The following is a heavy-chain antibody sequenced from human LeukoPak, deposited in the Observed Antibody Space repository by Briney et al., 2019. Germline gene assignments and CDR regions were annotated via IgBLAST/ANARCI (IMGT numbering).Heavy chain of an antibody. CDR3: AREDYYNSGGYYLDY. CDR2: IFYSGST. J-gene: IGHJ4*02. D-gene: IGHD3-22*01. V-gene: IGHV4-39*07. Sequence: SETLSLTCTVSSVSISTSNYYWGWVRQPPGKALEWIGNIFYSGSTYYSPSLKSLVTISLDTSKNQFSLKLSSVTAADTAVYFCAREDYYNSGGYYLDYWGQGTLVTVSS. CDR1: SVSISTSNYY.